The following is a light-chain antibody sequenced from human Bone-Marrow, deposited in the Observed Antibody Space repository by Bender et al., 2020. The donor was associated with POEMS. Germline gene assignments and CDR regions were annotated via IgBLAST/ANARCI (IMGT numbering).Light chain of an antibody. CDR1: KLGNKY. CDR2: EDV. V-gene: IGLV3-1*01. J-gene: IGLJ2*01. Sequence: SYELTQPPSVSVSPGQTATITCSGDKLGNKYACWYQQKPGQSPVLVMYEDVKRPSGIPERFSGSNSGNTATLTISGTQAMDDADYYCQAWDSSTAHVVFGGGTKLTVL. CDR3: QAWDSSTAHVV.